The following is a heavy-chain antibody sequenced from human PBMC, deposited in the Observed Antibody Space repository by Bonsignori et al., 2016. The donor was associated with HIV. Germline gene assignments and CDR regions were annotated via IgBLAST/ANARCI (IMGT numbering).Heavy chain of an antibody. CDR3: ARDLWGIAVAAEYFQH. J-gene: IGHJ1*01. D-gene: IGHD6-19*01. CDR2: INPSGGST. V-gene: IGHV1-46*01. Sequence: WVRQAPGQGLEWMGIINPSGGSTSYAQKFQGRVTMTRDTSTSTVYMELSSLRSEDTAVYYCARDLWGIAVAAEYFQHWGQGTLVTVSS.